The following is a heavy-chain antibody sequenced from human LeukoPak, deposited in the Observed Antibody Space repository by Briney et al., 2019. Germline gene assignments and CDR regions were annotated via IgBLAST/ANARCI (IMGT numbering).Heavy chain of an antibody. CDR2: IYYSGST. CDR1: GGSISSYY. V-gene: IGHV4-59*01. D-gene: IGHD6-19*01. J-gene: IGHJ3*02. CDR3: ARESRWLAQDAFDI. Sequence: PSETLSLTCTVSGGSISSYYWSWIRQPPGKGLEWIGYIYYSGSTNYNPSLKSRVTISVDTSKNQFSLKLSSVTAADTAVYYCARESRWLAQDAFDIWGQGTMVTVSS.